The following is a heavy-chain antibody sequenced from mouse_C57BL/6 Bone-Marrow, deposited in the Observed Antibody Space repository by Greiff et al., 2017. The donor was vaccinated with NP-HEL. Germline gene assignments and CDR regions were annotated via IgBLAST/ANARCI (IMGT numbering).Heavy chain of an antibody. Sequence: VQLQQSGAELVKPGASVKMSCKASGYTFTSYWITWVKQRPGHGLEWIGDIYPGSGSTNYNEKFKSKATLTVDTSSCTAYMQLSSLTSEDSAVYYCARSLDSSVLYYAMDYWGQGTSVTVSS. V-gene: IGHV1-55*01. CDR1: GYTFTSYW. J-gene: IGHJ4*01. CDR2: IYPGSGST. D-gene: IGHD3-2*02. CDR3: ARSLDSSVLYYAMDY.